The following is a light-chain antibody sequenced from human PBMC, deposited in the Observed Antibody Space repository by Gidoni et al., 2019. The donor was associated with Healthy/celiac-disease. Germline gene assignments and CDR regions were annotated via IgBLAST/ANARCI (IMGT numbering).Light chain of an antibody. CDR2: WAS. J-gene: IGKJ1*01. CDR1: QSVLYSSNNKNY. Sequence: DIVMTQSPDSLAVSLGERATINCKSSQSVLYSSNNKNYLAWYQQKPGQPQKLLIYWASTRESGVPDRFSGSGSGTDFTLTISSLQAEDVAVYYCQQYYSTAGTFGQGTKVEIK. CDR3: QQYYSTAGT. V-gene: IGKV4-1*01.